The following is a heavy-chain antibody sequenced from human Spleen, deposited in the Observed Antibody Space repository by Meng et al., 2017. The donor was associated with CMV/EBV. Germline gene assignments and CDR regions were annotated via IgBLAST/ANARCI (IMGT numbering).Heavy chain of an antibody. Sequence: SGYSFNSYGISWVRQAPGQGPEWMGWTSAYNGNTIYAQKFQGRVTMTTDTSRSTAYLELRSLTSDDTAVYYCARDQQLIPAEYFQHWGPGTLVTVSS. J-gene: IGHJ1*01. CDR1: GYSFNSYG. CDR3: ARDQQLIPAEYFQH. D-gene: IGHD6-13*01. CDR2: TSAYNGNT. V-gene: IGHV1-18*01.